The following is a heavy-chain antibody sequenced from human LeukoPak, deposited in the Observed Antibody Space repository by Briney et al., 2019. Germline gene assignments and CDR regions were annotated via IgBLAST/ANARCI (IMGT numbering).Heavy chain of an antibody. CDR3: ARRWDYYDSSGYSYFPFDY. CDR1: GGSISTSSYY. V-gene: IGHV4-39*06. CDR2: IYYSGTT. J-gene: IGHJ4*02. D-gene: IGHD3-22*01. Sequence: SETLSLTCTVSGGSISTSSYYWGWVRQPPGTGLEWIGSIYYSGTTYYSPSLKSRVTISVDTSKNQFPLKLSSVTAADTAVYYCARRWDYYDSSGYSYFPFDYWGQGTLVTVSS.